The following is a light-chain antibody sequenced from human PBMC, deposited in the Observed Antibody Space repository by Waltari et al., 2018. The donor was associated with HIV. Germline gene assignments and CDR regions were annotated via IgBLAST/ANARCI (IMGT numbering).Light chain of an antibody. CDR1: RSDVGSYNL. V-gene: IGLV2-23*02. CDR3: CSYANTKGV. CDR2: EVT. J-gene: IGLJ3*02. Sequence: QSALTQPASVSGSPGQSITISCTGTRSDVGSYNLVSWYRQHPGTAPKLMIYEVTKRPSGVSNRFSGSKSGNTASLTISGLQAEDEADYYCCSYANTKGVFGGGTKLTVL.